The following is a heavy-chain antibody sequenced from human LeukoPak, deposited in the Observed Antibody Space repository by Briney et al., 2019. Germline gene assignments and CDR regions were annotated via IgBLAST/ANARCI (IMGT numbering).Heavy chain of an antibody. Sequence: ASVKVSCKASGGTFSSYAISWVRQAPGQGLEWMGWISGYNGNTNYAQKLQGRVTMTTDTSTSTAYMELRSLRSDDTAVYYCARVDIVATYDYWGQGTLVTVSS. CDR1: GGTFSSYA. V-gene: IGHV1-18*01. J-gene: IGHJ4*02. CDR3: ARVDIVATYDY. D-gene: IGHD5-12*01. CDR2: ISGYNGNT.